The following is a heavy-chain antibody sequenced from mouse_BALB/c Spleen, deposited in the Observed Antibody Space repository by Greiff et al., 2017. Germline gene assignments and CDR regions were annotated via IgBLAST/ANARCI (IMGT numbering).Heavy chain of an antibody. CDR1: GFSLTSYG. CDR2: IWAGGST. V-gene: IGHV2-9*02. Sequence: QVQLQQSGPGLVAPSQSLSITCTVSGFSLTSYGVHWVRQPPGKGLEWLGVIWAGGSTNYNSALMSRLSISKDNSKSQVFLKMNSLQTDDTAMYYCARAPYYYGSSYAWFAYWGQGTLVTVSA. J-gene: IGHJ3*01. D-gene: IGHD1-1*01. CDR3: ARAPYYYGSSYAWFAY.